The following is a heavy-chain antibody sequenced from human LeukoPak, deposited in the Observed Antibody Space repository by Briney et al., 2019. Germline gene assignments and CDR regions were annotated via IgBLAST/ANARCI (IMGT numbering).Heavy chain of an antibody. J-gene: IGHJ5*02. V-gene: IGHV3-30*18. CDR1: GFTFSSYG. Sequence: GGSLRLSCAASGFTFSSYGMHWVRQAPGKGLEWVAVISYDGSNKYYADSVKGRFTISRDNSKNTLYLQMNSLRAEDTAVYYCAKDTLLYYYDRSGYYTWGQGTLVTVSS. CDR2: ISYDGSNK. CDR3: AKDTLLYYYDRSGYYT. D-gene: IGHD3-22*01.